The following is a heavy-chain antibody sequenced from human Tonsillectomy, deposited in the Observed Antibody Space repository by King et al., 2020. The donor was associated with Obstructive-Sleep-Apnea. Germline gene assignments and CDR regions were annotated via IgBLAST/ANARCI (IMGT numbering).Heavy chain of an antibody. CDR2: VSDRGTT. D-gene: IGHD1-26*01. Sequence: QLQESGPGLVKPSETLSLTCGVSGGSIITDSYYWGWLRHFPGKGLEWIGSVSDRGTTSYNASLKSRVTISIDTSRNQFSLKLTFVTAADTAVYSCAGHSLLYSGGTNWFDPWGQGTLVTVSS. CDR1: GGSIITDSYY. V-gene: IGHV4-39*01. J-gene: IGHJ5*02. CDR3: AGHSLLYSGGTNWFDP.